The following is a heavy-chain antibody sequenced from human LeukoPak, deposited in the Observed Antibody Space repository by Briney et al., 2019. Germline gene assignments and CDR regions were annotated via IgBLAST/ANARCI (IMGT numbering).Heavy chain of an antibody. D-gene: IGHD2-2*02. CDR3: STDCSTTSCHTAITNY. J-gene: IGHJ4*02. V-gene: IGHV3-15*01. CDR1: GFTFTNAW. Sequence: PGGSLRLSCAASGFTFTNAWMSWVRQAPGKGLEWVGRIQSKTDGGTIAYAAPVKGRFTISRDDSKNMLYLQMNSLQTEDTAVYYCSTDCSTTSCHTAITNYWGQGTLVTVSS. CDR2: IQSKTDGGTI.